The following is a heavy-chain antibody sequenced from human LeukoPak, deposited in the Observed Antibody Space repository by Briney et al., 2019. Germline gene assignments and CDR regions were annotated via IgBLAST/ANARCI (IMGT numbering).Heavy chain of an antibody. J-gene: IGHJ5*02. D-gene: IGHD6-13*01. CDR3: ARDSRYGSSWLNWFDP. V-gene: IGHV1-69*01. CDR1: VGTFISYA. Sequence: SVTVSCKSSVGTFISYAISWVRQAPGQRLEWMGGIIPIFGTANYAQKFQGRVTITADESTSTAYMELSSLRSEDTAVDDCARDSRYGSSWLNWFDPWGQETLVTVSS. CDR2: IIPIFGTA.